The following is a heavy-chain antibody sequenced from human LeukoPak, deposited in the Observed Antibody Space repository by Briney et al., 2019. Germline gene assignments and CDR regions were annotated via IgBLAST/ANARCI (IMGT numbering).Heavy chain of an antibody. Sequence: PSETLSLTCTVSGGSISSYYWSWIRQPPGKGLEWIGYIYYSGSTNYNPSLKSRVTISVDTSKNQFSLKLNSVTAADTAVYYCARDGANRRFDYWGQGTLVTVSS. D-gene: IGHD2/OR15-2a*01. CDR1: GGSISSYY. CDR2: IYYSGST. CDR3: ARDGANRRFDY. V-gene: IGHV4-59*12. J-gene: IGHJ4*02.